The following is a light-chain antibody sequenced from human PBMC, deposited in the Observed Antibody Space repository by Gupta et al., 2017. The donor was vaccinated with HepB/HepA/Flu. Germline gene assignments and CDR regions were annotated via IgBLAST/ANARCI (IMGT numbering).Light chain of an antibody. V-gene: IGLV3-1*01. CDR3: QAWDSRTNVV. Sequence: YELTQPPSVSVSPGQTASITCSGDKLGDKYACWYQQKPGQSPVLVIYQDSKRPSGIPERFSGSNSGNTATLTISGTQAMDEADYYCQAWDSRTNVVFGGGTKLTVL. J-gene: IGLJ2*01. CDR1: KLGDKY. CDR2: QDS.